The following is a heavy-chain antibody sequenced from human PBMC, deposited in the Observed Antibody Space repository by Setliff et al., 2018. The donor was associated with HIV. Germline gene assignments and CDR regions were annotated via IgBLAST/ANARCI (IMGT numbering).Heavy chain of an antibody. CDR1: GYTFTSYY. J-gene: IGHJ6*02. CDR3: AIDHCSSSGCYEYSYYGMDV. D-gene: IGHD2-2*01. CDR2: INPSGGST. Sequence: ASVKVSCKASGYTFTSYYMHWVRQAPGQGLEWMGIINPSGGSTSYAQKFQGRVTMTRDTSTSTVYMEVSRLRSDDTAVYYCAIDHCSSSGCYEYSYYGMDVWGQGTTVTVSS. V-gene: IGHV1-46*01.